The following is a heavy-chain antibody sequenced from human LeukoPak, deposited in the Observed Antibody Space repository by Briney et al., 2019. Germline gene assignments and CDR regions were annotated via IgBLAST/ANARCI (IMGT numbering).Heavy chain of an antibody. V-gene: IGHV3-21*01. D-gene: IGHD5-12*01. CDR2: ISSSSSYI. CDR3: ARVTDDSGYDLTYYYYYYMDV. CDR1: GFTFSSYS. Sequence: PGGSLRLSCAASGFTFSSYSMNWVRQAPGKGLGWVSSISSSSSYIYYADSVKGRFTISRDNAKNSLYLQMNSLRAEDTAVYYCARVTDDSGYDLTYYYYYYMDVWGKGTTVTVSS. J-gene: IGHJ6*03.